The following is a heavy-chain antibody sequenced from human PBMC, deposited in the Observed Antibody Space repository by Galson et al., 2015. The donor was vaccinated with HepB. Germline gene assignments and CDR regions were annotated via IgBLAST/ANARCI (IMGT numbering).Heavy chain of an antibody. V-gene: IGHV3-64*01. J-gene: IGHJ6*02. D-gene: IGHD1-26*01. CDR2: ISSNGGST. CDR3: ARDLGGELLIYGMDV. CDR1: GFTFSSYA. Sequence: SLRLSCAASGFTFSSYAMHWVRQAPGKGLEYVSAISSNGGSTYYANSVKGRFTISRDNSKNTLYLQMGSLRAEDMAVYYCARDLGGELLIYGMDVWGQGITVTVSS.